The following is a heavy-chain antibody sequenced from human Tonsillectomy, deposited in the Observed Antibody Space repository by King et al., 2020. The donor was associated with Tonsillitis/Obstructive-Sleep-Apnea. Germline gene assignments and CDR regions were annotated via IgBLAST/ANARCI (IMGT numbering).Heavy chain of an antibody. V-gene: IGHV3-11*06. J-gene: IGHJ4*02. Sequence: VQLVESGGGLVKPGGSLRLSCAASGFTFSDYYMSWIRQAPGKGLEWVSYISSSSSYTNYADSVKGRFTISRDNAKNSLYLQMNSLRAEDTAVYYCARGSLAALYYFDYWGQGTLVTVSS. CDR3: ARGSLAALYYFDY. CDR1: GFTFSDYY. D-gene: IGHD6-6*01. CDR2: ISSSSSYT.